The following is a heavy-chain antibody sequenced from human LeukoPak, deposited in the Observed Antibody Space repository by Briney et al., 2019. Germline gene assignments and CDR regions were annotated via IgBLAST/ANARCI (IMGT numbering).Heavy chain of an antibody. CDR1: GFTFSDHY. CDR2: IRNKANSYTT. D-gene: IGHD3-10*01. CDR3: TGLLVYKSGSDSIDY. J-gene: IGHJ4*02. V-gene: IGHV3-72*01. Sequence: GGSLRLSCAASGFTFSDHYIDWVRQAPGKGLEWVGRIRNKANSYTTENAASVKGRFTISRDDSKKSAYLQMNSLRTEDTAVYYCTGLLVYKSGSDSIDYWGQGTLVTVSS.